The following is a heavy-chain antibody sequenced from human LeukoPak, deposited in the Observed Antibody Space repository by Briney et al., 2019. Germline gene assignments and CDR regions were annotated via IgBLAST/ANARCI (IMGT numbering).Heavy chain of an antibody. J-gene: IGHJ4*02. Sequence: PGGSLRLSCAASGFTFSSYGMHWVRQAPGKGLEWVAVISYDGSNKYYADSVKGRFTISRDNSKNTLYLQMNSLRAEDTAVYYCAIGAGTNWFDYWGQGTLVTVSS. CDR2: ISYDGSNK. D-gene: IGHD7-27*01. CDR3: AIGAGTNWFDY. CDR1: GFTFSSYG. V-gene: IGHV3-30*03.